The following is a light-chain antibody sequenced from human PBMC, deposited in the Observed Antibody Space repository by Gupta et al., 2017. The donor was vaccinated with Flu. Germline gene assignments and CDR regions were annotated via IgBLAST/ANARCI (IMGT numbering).Light chain of an antibody. V-gene: IGLV1-51*02. CDR2: ENN. Sequence: QSVLSQPLSASPAPGQKVTISCPGTSFIIWYHYVSWYRQLLGTAPKLLMYENNKRPSVLPDRFSGTKSGTSATMGITGLQTGDAADYYCVAGDGSGSGVLFGGGTKLTVL. J-gene: IGLJ2*01. CDR3: VAGDGSGSGVL. CDR1: SFIIWYHY.